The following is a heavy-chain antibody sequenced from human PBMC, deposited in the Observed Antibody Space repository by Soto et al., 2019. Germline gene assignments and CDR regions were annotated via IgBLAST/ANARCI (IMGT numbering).Heavy chain of an antibody. V-gene: IGHV3-15*07. Sequence: GGSLRLSCAASGFTFSNAWMNWVRQAPGKGLEWVGRIKSKTDGGTTDYAAPVKGRFTISRDDSKNTLYLQMNSLKTEDTAVYYCTTAAGRYCSSTSCYGGRYFDYWGQGTLVTVSS. J-gene: IGHJ4*02. CDR2: IKSKTDGGTT. D-gene: IGHD2-2*01. CDR1: GFTFSNAW. CDR3: TTAAGRYCSSTSCYGGRYFDY.